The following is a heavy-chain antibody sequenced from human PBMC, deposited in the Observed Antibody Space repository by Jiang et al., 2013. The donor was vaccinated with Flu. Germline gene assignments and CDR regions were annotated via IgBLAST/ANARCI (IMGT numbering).Heavy chain of an antibody. CDR2: ISWNSGYI. D-gene: IGHD3-3*01. V-gene: IGHV3-9*01. CDR3: AKDIKGSGLYYYGMDV. J-gene: IGHJ6*02. Sequence: PGKGLEWVSGISWNSGYIGYADSVKGRFTISRDNAKNSLYLQMNSLRTEDTALYFCAKDIKGSGLYYYGMDVWGQGTTVTVSS.